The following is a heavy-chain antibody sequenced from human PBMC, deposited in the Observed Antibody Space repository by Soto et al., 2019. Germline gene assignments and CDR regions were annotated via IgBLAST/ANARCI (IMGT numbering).Heavy chain of an antibody. J-gene: IGHJ4*02. CDR3: AKGGGYTAMAL. CDR2: ISSSSSYI. CDR1: GFTFSSYD. V-gene: IGHV3-21*04. D-gene: IGHD5-18*01. Sequence: GGSLSLSCAASGFTFSSYDMNWVRQAPGKGLEWVSSISSSSSYIYYADSVKGRFTISRDNAKNSLYLQMNSLRAEDTAVYYCAKGGGYTAMALGGPGALVTVSS.